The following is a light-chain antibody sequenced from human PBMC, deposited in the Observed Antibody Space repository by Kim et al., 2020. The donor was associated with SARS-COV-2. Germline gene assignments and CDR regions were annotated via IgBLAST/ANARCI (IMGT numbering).Light chain of an antibody. J-gene: IGKJ1*01. CDR1: QSVSTW. V-gene: IGKV1-5*03. CDR3: QQYNSGWT. Sequence: DVQMTQSPSTLSASVGDRVTITCRASQSVSTWLAWYQQKPGKAPKLLIYKASNLESGVPSRFSGSGSGTEFTLTISSLQAEDFATYFCQQYNSGWTFGQGTKWISN. CDR2: KAS.